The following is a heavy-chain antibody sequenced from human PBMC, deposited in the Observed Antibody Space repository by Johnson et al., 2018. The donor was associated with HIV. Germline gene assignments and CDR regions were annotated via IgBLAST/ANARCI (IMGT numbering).Heavy chain of an antibody. CDR2: ISWNGGST. CDR1: GFTFDDYA. Sequence: VQLVESGGGVVQPGRSLRLSCAASGFTFDDYAMHWVRQAPGKGLEWVSGISWNGGSTTYADSVKGRFTISRDNAKNSLDLQMNSLRGEDTALYYCARATAYGGRVDGFDIWGQGTMVTVSS. D-gene: IGHD4-23*01. V-gene: IGHV3-9*01. J-gene: IGHJ3*02. CDR3: ARATAYGGRVDGFDI.